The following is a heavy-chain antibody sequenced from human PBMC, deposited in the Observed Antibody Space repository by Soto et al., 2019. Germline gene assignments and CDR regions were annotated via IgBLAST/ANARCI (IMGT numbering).Heavy chain of an antibody. V-gene: IGHV3-33*01. Sequence: LRLSCETSGCSFSCYGMHGVRQAPGKGLEWVAVIWYDASKQFYAASVEGRFTISRDNSKAILYLQMNSLRAEDTAVYYCAAWAEGATEVHWGQGTLVTVSS. CDR3: AAWAEGATEVH. CDR1: GCSFSCYG. CDR2: IWYDASKQ. D-gene: IGHD2-15*01. J-gene: IGHJ4*02.